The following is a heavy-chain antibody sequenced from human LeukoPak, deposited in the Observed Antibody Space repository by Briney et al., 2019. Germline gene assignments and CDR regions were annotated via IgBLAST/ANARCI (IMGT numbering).Heavy chain of an antibody. V-gene: IGHV3-21*04. CDR1: GFTFSSYS. CDR3: AKGGHGSSSHFDY. Sequence: GGSLRLSCAASGFTFSSYSMNWVRQAPGKGLEWVSSISSSSSYIYYADSVKGRFTISRDNAKNSLYLQMSSLRAEDTALYYCAKGGHGSSSHFDYWGQGTLVTVSS. J-gene: IGHJ4*02. D-gene: IGHD6-6*01. CDR2: ISSSSSYI.